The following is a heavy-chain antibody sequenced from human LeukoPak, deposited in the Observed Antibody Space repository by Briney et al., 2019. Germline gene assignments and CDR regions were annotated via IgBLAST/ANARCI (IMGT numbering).Heavy chain of an antibody. D-gene: IGHD5-24*01. J-gene: IGHJ4*02. Sequence: ASVKVSCKASGYTFTGYYMHWVRQAPGQGLEWMGWINPNSGGTNYAQKFQGRVTMTRDTSISTAYMELSRLRSDETAVYYCARDRTGRDGYNFPDYWGQGTLVTVSS. CDR1: GYTFTGYY. V-gene: IGHV1-2*02. CDR2: INPNSGGT. CDR3: ARDRTGRDGYNFPDY.